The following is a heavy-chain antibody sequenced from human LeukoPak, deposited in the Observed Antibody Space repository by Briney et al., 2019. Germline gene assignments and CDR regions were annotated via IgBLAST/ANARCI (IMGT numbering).Heavy chain of an antibody. J-gene: IGHJ4*02. V-gene: IGHV3-30*18. Sequence: GGPLRLSCAASGLTFSSYGVHWVRQAPGKGLEWVAVISYDGSNKYYADSVKGRFTISRDSSKNTLYLQMNSLRAEDTAVYYCAKDRSGYVGSLDYWGQGTLVTVSS. CDR3: AKDRSGYVGSLDY. CDR2: ISYDGSNK. D-gene: IGHD5-12*01. CDR1: GLTFSSYG.